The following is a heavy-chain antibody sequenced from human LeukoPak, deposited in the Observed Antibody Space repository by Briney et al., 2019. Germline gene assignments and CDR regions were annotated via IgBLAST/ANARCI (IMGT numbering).Heavy chain of an antibody. CDR2: IIPIFGTA. D-gene: IGHD3-16*01. CDR1: GGTFSSYA. CDR3: ARARDVGGVTYYYFDL. Sequence: SVKVSCKASGGTFSSYAISWVRQAPGQGLEWMGGIIPIFGTANYAQKFQGRVTITADKSTSTAYMELNSLRSEDTAVYYCARARDVGGVTYYYFDLWGRGTQVTVSS. V-gene: IGHV1-69*06. J-gene: IGHJ2*01.